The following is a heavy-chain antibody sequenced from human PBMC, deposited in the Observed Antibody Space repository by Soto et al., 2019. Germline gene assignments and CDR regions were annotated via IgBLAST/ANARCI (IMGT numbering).Heavy chain of an antibody. CDR1: GFTFSSYS. CDR3: ASDRLGFGEFDYEYYGMDV. V-gene: IGHV3-21*01. J-gene: IGHJ6*02. CDR2: ISSSSSYI. D-gene: IGHD3-10*01. Sequence: GGSLTLSCAASGFTFSSYSMNWVRQDPGKGLEWVSSISSSSSYIYYADSVKGRLTISRDNAKNSLYLQMNSLRAEDTAVYYCASDRLGFGEFDYEYYGMDVWGQGTTVTVSS.